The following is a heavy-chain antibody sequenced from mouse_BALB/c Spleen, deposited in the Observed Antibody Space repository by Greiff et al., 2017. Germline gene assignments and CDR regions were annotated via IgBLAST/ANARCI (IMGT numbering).Heavy chain of an antibody. Sequence: EVQRVESGGDLVKPGGSLKLSCAASGFTFSSYGMSWVRQTPDKRLEWVATISSGGSYTYYPDSVKGRFTISRDNAKNTLYLQMSSLKSEDTAMYYCARIYYYGGGFYWYFDVWGAGTTVTVSS. CDR2: ISSGGSYT. V-gene: IGHV5-6*01. CDR1: GFTFSSYG. J-gene: IGHJ1*01. D-gene: IGHD1-1*01. CDR3: ARIYYYGGGFYWYFDV.